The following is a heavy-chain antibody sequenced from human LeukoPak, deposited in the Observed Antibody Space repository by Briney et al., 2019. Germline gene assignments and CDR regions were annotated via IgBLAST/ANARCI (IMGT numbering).Heavy chain of an antibody. Sequence: SETLSLTCTVSGASISSYYWGWIRQPPGKGLEWIGSIYHSGSTYYNPSLKSRVTISVDTSKNQFSLKLDSVTAADTAVYYCAKGTSSGWYYFDYWGQGTLVTVSS. CDR3: AKGTSSGWYYFDY. D-gene: IGHD6-19*01. CDR2: IYHSGST. J-gene: IGHJ4*02. CDR1: GASISSYY. V-gene: IGHV4-38-2*02.